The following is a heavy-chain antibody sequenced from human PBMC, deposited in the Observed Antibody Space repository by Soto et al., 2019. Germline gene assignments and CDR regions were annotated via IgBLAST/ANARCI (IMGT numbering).Heavy chain of an antibody. D-gene: IGHD3-16*01. CDR1: GFTFSSAW. CDR2: IKSKTDGGTT. J-gene: IGHJ5*02. Sequence: GGSLRLSCAASGFTFSSAWINWVRQAPGKGLEWVGRIKSKTDGGTTDFAAPVKGRFAISRDDSKDMVYLQMNSLKTEDTAVYYCARDSYADGWFDPWGQGTLVTVSS. V-gene: IGHV3-15*07. CDR3: ARDSYADGWFDP.